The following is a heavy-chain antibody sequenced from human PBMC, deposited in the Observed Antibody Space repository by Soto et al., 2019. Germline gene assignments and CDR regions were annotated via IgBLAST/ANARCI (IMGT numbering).Heavy chain of an antibody. CDR2: MNPNSGNT. Sequence: ASVKVSCKASGYTFTSYDINSVRQATGQGLEWMGWMNPNSGNTGYAQKFQGRVTMTRNTSISTAYMELSSLRSEDTAVYYCARVGGGTFTRYFDWSTYYYYYMDVWGKGTTVTVSS. D-gene: IGHD3-9*01. V-gene: IGHV1-8*01. J-gene: IGHJ6*03. CDR1: GYTFTSYD. CDR3: ARVGGGTFTRYFDWSTYYYYYMDV.